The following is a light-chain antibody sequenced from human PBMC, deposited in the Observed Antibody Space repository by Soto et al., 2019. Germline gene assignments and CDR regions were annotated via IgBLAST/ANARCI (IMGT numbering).Light chain of an antibody. CDR3: QQRSNWPPT. CDR1: QSVSSY. Sequence: EIVLTQSPATLSLSPGERATLSCRASQSVSSYLAWYQQEPGQAPRLLIYDASNRATGIPARFSASGSGTDFTLTITSLEPEDFAVYYCQQRSNWPPTFGQGTKVDI. CDR2: DAS. J-gene: IGKJ1*01. V-gene: IGKV3-11*01.